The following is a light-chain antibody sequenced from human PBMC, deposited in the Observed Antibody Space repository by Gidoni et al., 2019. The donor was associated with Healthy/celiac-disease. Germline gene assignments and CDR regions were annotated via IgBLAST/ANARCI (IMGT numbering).Light chain of an antibody. J-gene: IGKJ4*01. CDR2: GAS. CDR3: QQYNNWPPLT. V-gene: IGKV3-15*01. CDR1: QSVSSN. Sequence: EIVMTQSPATLSVSPGERATLSCRASQSVSSNLAWYQQKPGQAPRLLIYGASTSATGIPARFSGSGSVTEFTLTISSLQSEDFAVYYCQQYNNWPPLTFXGXTKVEIK.